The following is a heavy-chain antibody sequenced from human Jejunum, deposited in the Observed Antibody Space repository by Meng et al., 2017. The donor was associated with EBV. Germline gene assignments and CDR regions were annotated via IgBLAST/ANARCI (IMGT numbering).Heavy chain of an antibody. D-gene: IGHD5-12*01. J-gene: IGHJ4*02. CDR3: AGLRYSGYDRAFDY. V-gene: IGHV4-61*01. CDR2: IYYSGST. Sequence: QRLQRAPGLLKPSETLSLTCTVSGGSVNSGNVYWSWIRQPPGKGLEWIGYIYYSGSTNYIPSLKSRVTISLDTSKNQFSLKLSSVTAADTAVYYCAGLRYSGYDRAFDYWGQGALVTVSS. CDR1: GGSVNSGNVY.